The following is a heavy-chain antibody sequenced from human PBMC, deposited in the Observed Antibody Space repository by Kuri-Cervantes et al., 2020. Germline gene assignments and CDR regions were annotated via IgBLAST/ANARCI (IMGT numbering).Heavy chain of an antibody. Sequence: GESLKISCAASGFTFSDYYMSWIRQAPGKGLEWVAFIRYDGSNKYYADSVKGRFTISRDNSKNTLYLQMNSLRAEDTAVYYCAKDEGDSSSWYYYYYYMDVWGKGTTVTDSS. CDR1: GFTFSDYY. D-gene: IGHD6-13*01. CDR2: IRYDGSNK. J-gene: IGHJ6*03. V-gene: IGHV3-30*02. CDR3: AKDEGDSSSWYYYYYYMDV.